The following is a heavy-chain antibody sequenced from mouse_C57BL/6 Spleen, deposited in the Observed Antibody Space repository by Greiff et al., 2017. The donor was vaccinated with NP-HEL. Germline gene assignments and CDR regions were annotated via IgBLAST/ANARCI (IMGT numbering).Heavy chain of an antibody. V-gene: IGHV1-18*01. CDR1: GYTFTDYN. CDR3: ARKGGLRRNYAMDY. Sequence: EVKLQESGPELVKPGASVKIPCKASGYTFTDYNMDWVKQSHGKSLEWIGDINPNNGGTIYNQKFKGKATLTVDKSSSTAYMELRSLTSEDTAVYYCARKGGLRRNYAMDYWGQGTSVTVSS. J-gene: IGHJ4*01. D-gene: IGHD2-4*01. CDR2: INPNNGGT.